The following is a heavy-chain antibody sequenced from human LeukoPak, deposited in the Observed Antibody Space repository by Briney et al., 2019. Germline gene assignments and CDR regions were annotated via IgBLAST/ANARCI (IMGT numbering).Heavy chain of an antibody. V-gene: IGHV3-21*04. Sequence: GRSLRLSCSASGFTFSSYSMNWVRQAPGKGLEWVSSISSSSSYIYYADSVKGRFTISRDNSKNTLYLQMNSLRAEDTAVYYCARSGLGFWGQGTLVTVSS. CDR2: ISSSSSYI. D-gene: IGHD6-25*01. CDR1: GFTFSSYS. J-gene: IGHJ4*02. CDR3: ARSGLGF.